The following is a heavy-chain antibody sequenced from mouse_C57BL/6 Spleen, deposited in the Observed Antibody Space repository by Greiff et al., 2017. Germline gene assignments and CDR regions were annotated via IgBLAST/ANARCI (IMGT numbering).Heavy chain of an antibody. Sequence: QVQLQQPGAELLKPGASVKLSCKASGYTFTSYWMQWVKQRPGQGLEWIGEIDPSDSYTNYNQKFKGKATLTVDTSSSTAYMQLSSLTSEDSAVYYCARPFAYWGQGTLVTVSA. J-gene: IGHJ3*01. CDR1: GYTFTSYW. V-gene: IGHV1-50*01. CDR3: ARPFAY. CDR2: IDPSDSYT.